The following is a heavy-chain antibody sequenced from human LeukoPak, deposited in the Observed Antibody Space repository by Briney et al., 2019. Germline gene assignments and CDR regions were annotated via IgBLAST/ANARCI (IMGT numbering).Heavy chain of an antibody. J-gene: IGHJ3*02. CDR3: ARDIGYCSSTSCPPGDI. CDR1: GYTFTGYY. D-gene: IGHD2-2*01. Sequence: ASVTVSCKASGYTFTGYYMHWVRQAPGQGLEWMGWINPNSGGTNYAQKFQGRVTMTRDTSISTAYMELSRLRSDDTAVYYCARDIGYCSSTSCPPGDIWGQGTMVTVSS. V-gene: IGHV1-2*02. CDR2: INPNSGGT.